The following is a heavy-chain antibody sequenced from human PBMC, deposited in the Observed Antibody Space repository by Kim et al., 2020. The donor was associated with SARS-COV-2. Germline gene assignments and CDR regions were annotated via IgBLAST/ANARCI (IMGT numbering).Heavy chain of an antibody. CDR3: ARGREEWFWFDP. D-gene: IGHD3-3*01. V-gene: IGHV4-31*02. Sequence: YYNPSLKSRVTISVDTSKNQFSLKLSSVTAADTAVYYCARGREEWFWFDPWGQGTLVTVSS. J-gene: IGHJ5*02.